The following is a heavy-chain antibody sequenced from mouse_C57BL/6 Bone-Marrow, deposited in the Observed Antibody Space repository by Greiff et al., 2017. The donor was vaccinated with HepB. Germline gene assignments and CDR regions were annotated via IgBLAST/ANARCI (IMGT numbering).Heavy chain of an antibody. CDR1: GYTFTSYG. CDR3: ARKLRNYAMDY. D-gene: IGHD3-2*02. J-gene: IGHJ4*01. CDR2: IYPRSGNT. Sequence: QVQLKQSGAELARPGASVKLSCKASGYTFTSYGISWVKQRTGQGLEWIGEIYPRSGNTYYNEKFKGKATLTADKSSSTAYMELRSLTSEDSAVYFCARKLRNYAMDYWGQGTSVTVSS. V-gene: IGHV1-81*01.